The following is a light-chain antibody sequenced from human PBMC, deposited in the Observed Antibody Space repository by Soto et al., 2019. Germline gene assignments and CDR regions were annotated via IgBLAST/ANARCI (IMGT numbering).Light chain of an antibody. Sequence: EIQMTQSPSPLSASVGDRVTITCRASQSISVWLAWYQQKPGKAPNLLIYKASSLESGVPSRFSGSGSGTEFNLTISSLQPDDFATYYCQQYNSYSETFGQGTKVDI. CDR2: KAS. CDR1: QSISVW. V-gene: IGKV1-5*03. CDR3: QQYNSYSET. J-gene: IGKJ1*01.